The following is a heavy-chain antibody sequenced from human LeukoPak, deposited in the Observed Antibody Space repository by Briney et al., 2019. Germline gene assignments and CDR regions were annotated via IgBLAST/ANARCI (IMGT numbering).Heavy chain of an antibody. CDR3: ARGQGSSSWDDY. CDR1: GGSFSGYY. Sequence: SETLSLTCAVYGGSFSGYYWSWIRQPPGKGLEWLGEINHSGSTNYNPSLKSRVTISVDTSKNQFSLKLSSVTAADTAVYYCARGQGSSSWDDYWGQGTLVTVSS. CDR2: INHSGST. D-gene: IGHD6-13*01. J-gene: IGHJ4*02. V-gene: IGHV4-34*01.